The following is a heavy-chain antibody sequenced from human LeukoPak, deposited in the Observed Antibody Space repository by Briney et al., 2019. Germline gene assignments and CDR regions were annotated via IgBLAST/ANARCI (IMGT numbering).Heavy chain of an antibody. V-gene: IGHV4-38-2*02. CDR2: IYHSGST. CDR3: ARNYDSSGYHYWYFDL. J-gene: IGHJ2*01. CDR1: GYSISSGYY. Sequence: SETLSLTCTVSGYSISSGYYWGWIRQPPGKGLEWIGSIYHSGSTYYNPSLKSRVTISVDTSKNQFSLKLSSVTAADTAVYYCARNYDSSGYHYWYFDLWGRGTLVTVSS. D-gene: IGHD3-22*01.